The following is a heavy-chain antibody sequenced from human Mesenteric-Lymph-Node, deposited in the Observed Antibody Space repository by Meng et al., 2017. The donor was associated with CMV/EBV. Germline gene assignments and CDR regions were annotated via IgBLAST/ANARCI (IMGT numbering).Heavy chain of an antibody. CDR1: DDSINNGGLW. CDR3: ARLFWSGDVYFDF. D-gene: IGHD3-3*01. J-gene: IGHJ4*02. V-gene: IGHV4-31*03. CDR2: IYYFRGNT. Sequence: SEPLSLTCTVSDDSINNGGLWWTWIRQRPGKGLGWIGNIYYFRGNTKYSPSFNTRVTMSIDTSKKQFSLKLSSVTAADTAVYYCARLFWSGDVYFDFWGQGIPVTVSS.